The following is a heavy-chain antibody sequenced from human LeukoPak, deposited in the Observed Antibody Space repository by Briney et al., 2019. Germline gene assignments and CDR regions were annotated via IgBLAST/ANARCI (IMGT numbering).Heavy chain of an antibody. CDR1: GGSVNSGNYY. V-gene: IGHV4-39*07. J-gene: IGHJ3*02. D-gene: IGHD5-18*01. Sequence: SETLSLTCTVSGGSVNSGNYYWGWIRQPPGKGLEWIGSIYYIGKTYYNPSLKSRVFITADTSKNQFSLRLSSVTAADTAVYYCARVPGTAMVTWAFDIWGQGTMVTVSS. CDR3: ARVPGTAMVTWAFDI. CDR2: IYYIGKT.